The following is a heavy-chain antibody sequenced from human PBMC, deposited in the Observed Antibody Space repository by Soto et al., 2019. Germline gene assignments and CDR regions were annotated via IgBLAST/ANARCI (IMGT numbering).Heavy chain of an antibody. CDR3: ATINCSSTSCPFEP. V-gene: IGHV1-24*01. CDR1: GYTLTELS. Sequence: ASVKVSCKVSGYTLTELSMHWVRQAPGKGLEWMGGFDPEDGETIYAQKFQGRVTMTEDTSTDTAYMELSSLRSEDTAVYYCATINCSSTSCPFEPWGKGTLVTVS. D-gene: IGHD2-2*01. CDR2: FDPEDGET. J-gene: IGHJ5*02.